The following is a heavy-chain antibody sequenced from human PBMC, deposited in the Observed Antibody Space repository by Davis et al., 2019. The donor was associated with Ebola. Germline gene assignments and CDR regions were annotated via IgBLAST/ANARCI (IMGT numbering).Heavy chain of an antibody. CDR1: GFTVSDNY. CDR2: IYSGGKT. V-gene: IGHV3-53*05. CDR3: ARNGRAAAGSGYFDL. D-gene: IGHD6-13*01. Sequence: GESLKISCAASGFTVSDNYMSWVRQPPGKGLEWVSVIYSGGKTYYADSVKGRFSISRDNSKNTLYLQMNSLRAEDTAVYYCARNGRAAAGSGYFDLWGRGTLVTVSS. J-gene: IGHJ2*01.